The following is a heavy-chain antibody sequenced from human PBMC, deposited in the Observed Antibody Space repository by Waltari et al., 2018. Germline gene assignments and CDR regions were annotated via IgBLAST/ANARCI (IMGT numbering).Heavy chain of an antibody. Sequence: QVQLKESGPGLVKPSETLSLTCGVSDYSLSGGFYWGWLRQPPGKGLEWIGSSYHSGSTYYTGSTYDNPSRKSRVTISVDTAKNQFSLRLSAVTAADTAVYYGARHAPRHTGKGAFHVWGQGTMVTVSP. J-gene: IGHJ3*01. D-gene: IGHD2-2*02. CDR1: DYSLSGGFY. CDR2: SYHSGST. V-gene: IGHV4-38-2*01. CDR3: ARHAPRHTGKGAFHV.